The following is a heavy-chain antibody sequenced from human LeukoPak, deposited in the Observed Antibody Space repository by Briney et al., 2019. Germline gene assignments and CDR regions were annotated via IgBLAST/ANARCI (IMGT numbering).Heavy chain of an antibody. Sequence: ASVKVSCKASGYTFTGYYIHWVRQAPGQGLEWMGRINSNSGGTSYAQNFQGRVTMTRDTSISTVYMEVGGLTSDDTAVYYCARGGSGSDYLYYFDSWGQGTLVSVSS. CDR1: GYTFTGYY. CDR2: INSNSGGT. CDR3: ARGGSGSDYLYYFDS. D-gene: IGHD3-10*01. V-gene: IGHV1-2*06. J-gene: IGHJ4*02.